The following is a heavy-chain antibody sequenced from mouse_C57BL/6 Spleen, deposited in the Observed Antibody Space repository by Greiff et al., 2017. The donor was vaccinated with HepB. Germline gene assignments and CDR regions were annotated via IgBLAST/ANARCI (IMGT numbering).Heavy chain of an antibody. CDR1: GFTFSSYG. V-gene: IGHV5-6*01. CDR3: ARQRTGTWFAY. Sequence: EVKLQESGGDLVKPGGSLKLSCAASGFTFSSYGMSWVRQTPDKRLEWVATISSGGSYTYYPDSVKGRFTISRDNAKNTLYLQMSSLKSEDTAMDYCARQRTGTWFAYWGQGTLVTVSA. D-gene: IGHD4-1*01. CDR2: ISSGGSYT. J-gene: IGHJ3*01.